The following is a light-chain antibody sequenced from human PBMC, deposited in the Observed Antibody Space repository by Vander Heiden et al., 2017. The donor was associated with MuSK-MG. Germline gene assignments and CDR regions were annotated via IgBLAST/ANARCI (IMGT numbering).Light chain of an antibody. CDR1: HDNKNY. CDR3: QQYDNDPSWT. CDR2: GAS. J-gene: IGKJ1*01. Sequence: DIQMTQPSSSLSASVGDRSTITCQATHDNKNYLNWYQQKPAGAPTLLIYGASNLEAGVPSRFSGSGSGTDFTFTISSLQPEDVATSYCQQYDNDPSWTFGQGTKVEIK. V-gene: IGKV1-33*01.